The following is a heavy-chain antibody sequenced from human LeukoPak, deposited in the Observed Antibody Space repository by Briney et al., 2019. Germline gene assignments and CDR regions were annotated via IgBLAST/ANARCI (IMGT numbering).Heavy chain of an antibody. CDR2: IYYSGST. D-gene: IGHD5-18*01. CDR1: GGSISSGGYY. V-gene: IGHV4-31*03. CDR3: AIGGYSYGFDY. J-gene: IGHJ4*02. Sequence: PSETLSLTCTVSGGSISSGGYYWSWIRQHPGKGLEWIGYIYYSGSTYYNPPLKSRVTISVDTSKNQFSLKLSSVTAADTAVYYCAIGGYSYGFDYWGQGTLVTVSS.